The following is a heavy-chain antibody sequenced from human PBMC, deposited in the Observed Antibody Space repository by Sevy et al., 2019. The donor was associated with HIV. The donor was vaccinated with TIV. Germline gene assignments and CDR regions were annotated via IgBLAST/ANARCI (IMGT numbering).Heavy chain of an antibody. CDR3: ARTTSGWFDY. D-gene: IGHD6-19*01. CDR2: TYYRSTWPN. Sequence: KQSQTLSLTCAISGDSVSSNSVAWNWIRQSPSRGLEWLGRTYYRSTWPNDYAVSVKSRITITPDTSKNQFSLQLNSVTPEDTAVYYCARTTSGWFDYWGQGTPVTVSS. CDR1: GDSVSSNSVA. J-gene: IGHJ4*02. V-gene: IGHV6-1*01.